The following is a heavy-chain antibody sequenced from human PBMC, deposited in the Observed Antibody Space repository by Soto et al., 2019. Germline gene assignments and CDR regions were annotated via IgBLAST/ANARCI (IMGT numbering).Heavy chain of an antibody. D-gene: IGHD2-2*01. V-gene: IGHV5-10-1*01. CDR2: IDPSDSYT. CDR3: ARSIHCTSTNCYSPHGGFYCFDGMDV. J-gene: IGHJ6*02. CDR1: GYSFTSYW. Sequence: GESLKISCKGSGYSFTSYWISWVRQMPGKGLEWMGRIDPSDSYTNYSPSFQGHVTISADKSISTAYLQWSSLKASDTAMYYCARSIHCTSTNCYSPHGGFYCFDGMDVWGQGTTVTVSS.